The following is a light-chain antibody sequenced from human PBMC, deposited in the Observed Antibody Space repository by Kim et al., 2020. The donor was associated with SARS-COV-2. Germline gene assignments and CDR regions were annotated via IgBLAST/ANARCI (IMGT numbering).Light chain of an antibody. CDR2: GAS. Sequence: SPGERSTPSCRARHSFIGHSLAWYQQKPGQAPRLLIYGASSRATGIPDRFSGSGSGTDFTLTITRLEPEDFAVYYCQHFGRSSWTFGQGTKVDI. CDR1: HSFIGHS. J-gene: IGKJ1*01. CDR3: QHFGRSSWT. V-gene: IGKV3-20*01.